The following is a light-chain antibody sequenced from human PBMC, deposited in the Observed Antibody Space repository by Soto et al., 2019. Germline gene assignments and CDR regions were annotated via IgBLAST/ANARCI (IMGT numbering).Light chain of an antibody. CDR3: HQSYRNPRT. Sequence: DIQMTQSPSFLSASAGARVTIFCRASQSISNFLHWYQQKPGKAPKLLIYSASKLESGVPPRFGGSGSGTDFTLTISSLQPEDFATYYCHQSYRNPRTFGLGTRVEIK. CDR1: QSISNF. J-gene: IGKJ1*01. CDR2: SAS. V-gene: IGKV1-39*01.